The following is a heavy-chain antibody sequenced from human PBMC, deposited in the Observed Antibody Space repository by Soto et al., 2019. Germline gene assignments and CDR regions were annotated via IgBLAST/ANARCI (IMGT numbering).Heavy chain of an antibody. J-gene: IGHJ4*02. Sequence: QITLKESAPTLVKPTQTLTLTCTFSGLSVSSGWVGVAWIRQPPGKALEWLALIDWTDQKRYSSSLNSRLTITKDTSKNQVVLKMPNMDPADTATYFCAHRHPQHLMFDFWGQGTLVTVSS. V-gene: IGHV2-5*01. D-gene: IGHD3-16*01. CDR3: AHRHPQHLMFDF. CDR2: IDWTDQK. CDR1: GLSVSSGWVG.